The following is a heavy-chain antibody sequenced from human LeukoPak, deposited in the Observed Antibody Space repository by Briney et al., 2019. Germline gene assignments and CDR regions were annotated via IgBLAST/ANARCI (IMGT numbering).Heavy chain of an antibody. Sequence: QPGGSLRLSCTASEFTVSRNYMLWVRQAPGKGLEWVSLIFSNGDTHYADSVKGRFTISRDTSKNTVSLQMTSLRVEDTAMYYCTRDQMNYWGQGTLVTVSS. CDR1: EFTVSRNY. CDR3: TRDQMNY. J-gene: IGHJ4*02. CDR2: IFSNGDT. D-gene: IGHD5-24*01. V-gene: IGHV3-53*01.